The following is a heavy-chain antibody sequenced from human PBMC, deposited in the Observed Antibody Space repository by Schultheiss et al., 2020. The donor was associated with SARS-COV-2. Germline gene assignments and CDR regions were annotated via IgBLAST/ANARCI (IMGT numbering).Heavy chain of an antibody. D-gene: IGHD6-19*01. CDR2: IYYSGST. V-gene: IGHV4-59*01. CDR1: GGSINSYH. Sequence: SETLSLTCTVSGGSINSYHWSWIRQPAGKGLEWIGYIYYSGSTNYNPSLKSRVAISVDTSKNQFSLNLTSVTAADTAVYYCARGSGFDYWGQGTLVTVSS. CDR3: ARGSGFDY. J-gene: IGHJ4*02.